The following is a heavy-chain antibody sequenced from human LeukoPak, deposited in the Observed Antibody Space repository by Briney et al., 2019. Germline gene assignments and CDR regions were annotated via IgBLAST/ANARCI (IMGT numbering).Heavy chain of an antibody. V-gene: IGHV4-4*07. CDR2: FYSSGTS. Sequence: PSETLSLTCSVSGGSISSDCWSWIRQPGGKGLEWIGRFYSSGTSDINPPFQPRATISVDTSKNQVFLTLTSLTAADTAVYFCAREKSVSGWHADSWGQGTLVTVYS. CDR3: AREKSVSGWHADS. J-gene: IGHJ5*01. CDR1: GGSISSDC. D-gene: IGHD6-19*01.